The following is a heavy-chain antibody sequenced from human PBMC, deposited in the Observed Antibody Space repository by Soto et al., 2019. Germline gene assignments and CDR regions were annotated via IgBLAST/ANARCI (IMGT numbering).Heavy chain of an antibody. D-gene: IGHD5-12*01. V-gene: IGHV3-30*18. CDR2: ISYDGSNK. CDR1: GFTFSSYG. J-gene: IGHJ4*02. Sequence: VQLVESGGGVVQPGRSLRLSCAASGFTFSSYGMHWVRQAPGKGLEWVAVISYDGSNKYYADSVKGRFTISRDNSKNTLYVQMNSLRAEDTAVYFCAKDLESGYSGYFPLFDYWGQGTLVTVSS. CDR3: AKDLESGYSGYFPLFDY.